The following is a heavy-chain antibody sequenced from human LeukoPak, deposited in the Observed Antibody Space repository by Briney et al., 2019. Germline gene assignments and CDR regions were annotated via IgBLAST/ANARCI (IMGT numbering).Heavy chain of an antibody. V-gene: IGHV3-21*01. J-gene: IGHJ6*03. CDR1: GFYFSGYS. CDR2: INSGSTYM. D-gene: IGHD1-1*01. CDR3: ARVEATTGRNYHYYYMYL. Sequence: PGGSLRLTCGASGFYFSGYSMNGVRQAPGKGLEWVSSINSGSTYMYYADSVKGRFTISRDNAKNSLHLQMDSLRAEDTAVYFCARVEATTGRNYHYYYMYLGGKGSTVSVSS.